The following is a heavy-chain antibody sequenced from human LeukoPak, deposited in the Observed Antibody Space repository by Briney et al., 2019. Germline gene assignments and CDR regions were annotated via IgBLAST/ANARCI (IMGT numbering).Heavy chain of an antibody. CDR3: SRGYNSGWYTVDC. D-gene: IGHD6-19*01. Sequence: GRSLRLSCAASGFTFSTYAMHWVRQAPGKGLEWVAVISYDGSDKFYPDSVKGRLTISRDNSKNTLYLQMNNLRPEDTALYYCSRGYNSGWYTVDCRGQGTLVAVSS. CDR2: ISYDGSDK. V-gene: IGHV3-30-3*01. J-gene: IGHJ4*02. CDR1: GFTFSTYA.